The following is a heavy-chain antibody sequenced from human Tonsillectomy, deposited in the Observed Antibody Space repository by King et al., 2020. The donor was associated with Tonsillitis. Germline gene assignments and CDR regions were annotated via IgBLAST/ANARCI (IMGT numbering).Heavy chain of an antibody. D-gene: IGHD6-19*01. CDR3: TRDPPLPCGWLPDRPYNWFDL. V-gene: IGHV3-49*03. J-gene: IGHJ5*02. CDR2: IRSKAYGGTP. Sequence: VQLVESGGGLVQPGRSLRLSCSASGFTFRDYAMSWFRQAPGKGLEWVGLIRSKAYGGTPEYAASVKGRFTISRDDSKSIAYLQMNSLKTEDTAVYYCTRDPPLPCGWLPDRPYNWFDLWGQGTLVTVSS. CDR1: GFTFRDYA.